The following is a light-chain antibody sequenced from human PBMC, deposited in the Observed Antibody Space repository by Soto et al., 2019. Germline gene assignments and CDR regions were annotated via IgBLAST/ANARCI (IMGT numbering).Light chain of an antibody. J-gene: IGLJ1*01. CDR3: CSYTSSSTRLYG. CDR2: EXX. V-gene: IGLV2-14*01. Sequence: QSALTQPSSVSGSPGQSITISCTGTSSDVGGYNYVSWYQQHPGKAPKLMIYEXXXXPXGVYHRFTGSKPGNMTFLIIPALQAKDEADYYCCSYTSSSTRLYGFGTGSKVVVL. CDR1: SSDVGGYNY.